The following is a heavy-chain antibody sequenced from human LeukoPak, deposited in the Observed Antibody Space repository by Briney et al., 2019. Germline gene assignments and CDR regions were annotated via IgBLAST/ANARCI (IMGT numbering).Heavy chain of an antibody. CDR1: GGSISSHY. V-gene: IGHV4-59*11. Sequence: SETLSLTCTVSGGSISSHYWSWIRQPPGKGLEWIGYIYYSGGTNYNPSLKSRVTISVDTSKNQFSLKLSSVTAADTAVYYCARADYCSRTSCFLFDHWGQGTLVTVPS. CDR3: ARADYCSRTSCFLFDH. D-gene: IGHD2-2*01. J-gene: IGHJ4*02. CDR2: IYYSGGT.